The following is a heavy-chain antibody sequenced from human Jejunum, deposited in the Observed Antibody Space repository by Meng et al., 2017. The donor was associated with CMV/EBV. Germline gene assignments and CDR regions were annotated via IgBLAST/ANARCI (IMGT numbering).Heavy chain of an antibody. CDR2: IIPVFDKT. CDR3: AGGLGGTIDY. D-gene: IGHD1-26*01. CDR1: GSTFSNSA. Sequence: CKASGSTFSNSATSWVRQAPGQGLEWLGNIIPVFDKTNYAQKFQGRVTITADRSTNTAYMELSSLRSDDTAVYYCAGGLGGTIDYWGQGTLVTVSS. V-gene: IGHV1-69*04. J-gene: IGHJ4*02.